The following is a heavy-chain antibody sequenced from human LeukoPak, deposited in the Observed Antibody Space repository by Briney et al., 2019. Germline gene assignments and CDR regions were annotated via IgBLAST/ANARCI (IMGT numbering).Heavy chain of an antibody. V-gene: IGHV1-18*01. CDR3: ARGGPYGSGSYDAFDI. CDR1: GYTFISYG. D-gene: IGHD3-10*01. CDR2: ISAYNGNT. Sequence: GASVKVSCKASGYTFISYGISWVRQAHGQGLEWMGWISAYNGNTNYAQMLQGRVTMTTDTSTSTAYMELRSLRSDDTAVYYCARGGPYGSGSYDAFDIWGQGTMVTVSS. J-gene: IGHJ3*02.